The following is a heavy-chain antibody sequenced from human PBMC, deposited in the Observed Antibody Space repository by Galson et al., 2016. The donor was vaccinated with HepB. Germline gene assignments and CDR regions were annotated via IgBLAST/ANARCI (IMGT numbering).Heavy chain of an antibody. D-gene: IGHD1-20*01. CDR2: IKQDGSEK. J-gene: IGHJ3*02. CDR3: ARGGYNWADDAFDI. V-gene: IGHV3-7*01. CDR1: GFTFMSYW. Sequence: SLRLSCAASGFTFMSYWVTWVRQAPGKGLEWVAHIKQDGSEKYYVDSVKGRFTISRDNPKKSLHLQMNSLRAEDTAVYYCARGGYNWADDAFDIRGQGTMVTVSS.